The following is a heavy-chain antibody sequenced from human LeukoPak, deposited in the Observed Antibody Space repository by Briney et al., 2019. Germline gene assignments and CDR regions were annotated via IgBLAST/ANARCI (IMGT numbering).Heavy chain of an antibody. CDR2: IWYDGSNK. CDR1: GFTFSSYG. D-gene: IGHD6-6*01. J-gene: IGHJ6*02. V-gene: IGHV3-33*01. CDR3: ARCPLKYYYGMDV. Sequence: PGGSLRLSCAASGFTFSSYGMHWVRQAPGKGLEWVAVIWYDGSNKYYADSVKGRFTISRDNSKNTVYLQMSSLRAEDTAIYYCARCPLKYYYGMDVWGQGTTVTVSS.